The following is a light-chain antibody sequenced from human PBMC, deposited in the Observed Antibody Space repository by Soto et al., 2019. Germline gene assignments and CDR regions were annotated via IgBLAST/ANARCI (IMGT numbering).Light chain of an antibody. CDR2: DAS. J-gene: IGKJ5*01. CDR3: QQSDSLPIT. Sequence: DIQMTQSPSSLSASVGDRVTITCRASQDISNYLNWYQQRPGKAPKLLIYDASNLERGVPSRFSGTQSRARFTYAVTSQQPEDVATYYCQQSDSLPITFGQGTRLEI. CDR1: QDISNY. V-gene: IGKV1-33*01.